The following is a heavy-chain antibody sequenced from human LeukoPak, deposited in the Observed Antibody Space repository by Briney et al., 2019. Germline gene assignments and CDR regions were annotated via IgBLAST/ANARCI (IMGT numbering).Heavy chain of an antibody. CDR1: GFTFSSYA. Sequence: GGSLRLSCAASGFTFSSYAMHWVRQAPGKGLEWVAVISYGGSNKYYADSVKGRFTISRDNSKNTLYLQMNSLRAEDTAVYYCARAGGYSYGYTDYWGQGTLVTVSS. CDR2: ISYGGSNK. D-gene: IGHD5-18*01. V-gene: IGHV3-30-3*01. J-gene: IGHJ4*02. CDR3: ARAGGYSYGYTDY.